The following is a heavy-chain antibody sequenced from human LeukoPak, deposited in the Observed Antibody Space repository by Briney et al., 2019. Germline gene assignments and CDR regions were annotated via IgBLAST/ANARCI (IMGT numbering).Heavy chain of an antibody. D-gene: IGHD1-26*01. V-gene: IGHV4-59*12. Sequence: PSETLSLTCTVSGGSISSYYWSWIRQPPGKGLEWIGYIYYSGSTNYNPSLKSRVTISVDRSKNQFSLKLSSVTAADTAVYYCARGGAFYGMDVWGQGTTVTVSS. CDR1: GGSISSYY. CDR2: IYYSGST. CDR3: ARGGAFYGMDV. J-gene: IGHJ6*02.